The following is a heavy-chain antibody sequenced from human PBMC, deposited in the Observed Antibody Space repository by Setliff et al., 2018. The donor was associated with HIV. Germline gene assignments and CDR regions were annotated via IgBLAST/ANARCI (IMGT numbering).Heavy chain of an antibody. Sequence: SVKVSCKASGGTFSSYAINWVRQAPGQGLEWMGGIIPMFGTAHYAQKFQGRVTTTADESTTTAYMELSSLRSEDTAVFYCARGGSGYYDFWSGSSAFEYWGQGTLVTVSS. CDR3: ARGGSGYYDFWSGSSAFEY. CDR1: GGTFSSYA. CDR2: IIPMFGTA. D-gene: IGHD3-3*01. V-gene: IGHV1-69*13. J-gene: IGHJ4*02.